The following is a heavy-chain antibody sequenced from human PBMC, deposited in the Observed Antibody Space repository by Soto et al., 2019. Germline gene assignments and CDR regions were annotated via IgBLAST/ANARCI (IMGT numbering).Heavy chain of an antibody. CDR2: IDPSDSYT. J-gene: IGHJ4*02. Sequence: PGESLKISCKGSGYSFTSYWISWVRQMPGKGLEWMGRIDPSDSYTNYSPSFHGHVTISADKSISTAYLQWSSLKASDTAMYYCARHTRGYSSGWFIDYWGQGTLVTVSS. CDR1: GYSFTSYW. D-gene: IGHD6-19*01. CDR3: ARHTRGYSSGWFIDY. V-gene: IGHV5-10-1*01.